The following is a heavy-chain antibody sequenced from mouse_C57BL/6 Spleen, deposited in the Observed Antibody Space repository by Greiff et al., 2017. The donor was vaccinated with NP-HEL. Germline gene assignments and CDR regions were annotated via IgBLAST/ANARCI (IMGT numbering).Heavy chain of an antibody. Sequence: VQLQQSGAELVMPGASVKLSCKASGYTFTSYWMHWVKQRPGQGLEWIGEIDPSDSYTNYNQKFKGKSTLTVDKSSSTAYMQLSSLTSEDSAVYYCARYCSSYYAMDYWGQGTSVTVSS. J-gene: IGHJ4*01. CDR2: IDPSDSYT. CDR3: ARYCSSYYAMDY. D-gene: IGHD1-1*01. V-gene: IGHV1-69*01. CDR1: GYTFTSYW.